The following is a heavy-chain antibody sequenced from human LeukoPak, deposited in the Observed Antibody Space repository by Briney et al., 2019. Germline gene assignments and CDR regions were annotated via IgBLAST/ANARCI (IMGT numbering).Heavy chain of an antibody. Sequence: GGSLRLSCVASGFIFRNYWMSWVRQAPGKGLEWVANINHDGGDKNYVDSVEGRFTISRDNAKSSLYLQMSSLRVEDTAVYYCAITGGPTVTAFDLWGQGILVTVSS. D-gene: IGHD4-17*01. CDR1: GFIFRNYW. CDR2: INHDGGDK. V-gene: IGHV3-7*02. CDR3: AITGGPTVTAFDL. J-gene: IGHJ4*02.